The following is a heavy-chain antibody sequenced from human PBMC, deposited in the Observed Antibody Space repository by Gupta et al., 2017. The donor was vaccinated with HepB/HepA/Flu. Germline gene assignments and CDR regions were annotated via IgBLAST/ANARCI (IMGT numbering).Heavy chain of an antibody. J-gene: IGHJ5*02. CDR3: AKKQTGSGWSAANH. CDR2: ISGSGGST. D-gene: IGHD6-19*01. V-gene: IGHV3-23*01. CDR1: GFNFGTFG. Sequence: EVQLLESGGGLVQPGESLRLSCAASGFNFGTFGMSWVRQAPGQGLEWVSTISGSGGSTYYADSVKGRFTISRDDSKNTLYLQMNSLRGEDTADYYCAKKQTGSGWSAANHWGQGTRVTVSS.